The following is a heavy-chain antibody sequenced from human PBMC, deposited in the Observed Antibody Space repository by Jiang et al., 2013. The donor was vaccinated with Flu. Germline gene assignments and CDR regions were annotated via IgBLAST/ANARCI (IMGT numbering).Heavy chain of an antibody. CDR2: INPSGGST. Sequence: SVKVSCKASGYTFTSYYMHWVRQAPGQGLEWMGIINPSGGSTSYAQKFQGRVTMTRDTSTSTVYMELSSLRSEDTAVYYCARESNYDSSGSLPGGLLGYYYGMDVWGQGTTVTVSS. V-gene: IGHV1-46*01. CDR1: GYTFTSYY. J-gene: IGHJ6*02. CDR3: ARESNYDSSGSLPGGLLGYYYGMDV. D-gene: IGHD3-22*01.